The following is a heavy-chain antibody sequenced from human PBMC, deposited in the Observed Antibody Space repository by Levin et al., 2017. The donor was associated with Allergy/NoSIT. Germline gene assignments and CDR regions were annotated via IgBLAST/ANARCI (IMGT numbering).Heavy chain of an antibody. CDR3: ARVGYYYYGMDV. V-gene: IGHV3-66*01. CDR1: GFTVSSNY. Sequence: GESLKISCAASGFTVSSNYMSWVRQAPGKGLEWVSVIYSGGSTYYADSVKGRFTISRDNSKNTLYLQMNSLRAEDTAVYYCARVGYYYYGMDVLGQGTTVTVSS. J-gene: IGHJ6*02. CDR2: IYSGGST.